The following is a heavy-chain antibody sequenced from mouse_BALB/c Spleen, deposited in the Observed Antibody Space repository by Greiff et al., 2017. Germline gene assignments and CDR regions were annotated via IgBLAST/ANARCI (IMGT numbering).Heavy chain of an antibody. J-gene: IGHJ4*01. CDR1: GFNIKDYY. Sequence: EVKLMESGAELVRSGASVKLSCTASGFNIKDYYMHWVKQRPEQGLEWIGWIDPENGDTEYAPKFQGKATMTADTSSNTAYLQLSSLTSEDTAVYYCNARGYGGVMDYWGQGTSVTVSS. CDR3: NARGYGGVMDY. D-gene: IGHD2-2*01. CDR2: IDPENGDT. V-gene: IGHV14-4*02.